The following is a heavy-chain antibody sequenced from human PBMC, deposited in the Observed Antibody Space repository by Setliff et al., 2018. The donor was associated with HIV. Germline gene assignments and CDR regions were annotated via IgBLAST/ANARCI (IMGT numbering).Heavy chain of an antibody. CDR2: ISYDGSNK. CDR1: GFTFSSYA. V-gene: IGHV3-30*04. D-gene: IGHD1-26*01. J-gene: IGHJ3*02. Sequence: PGGSLRLSCAASGFTFSSYAMHWVRQAPGKGLEWVAVISYDGSNKYYADSVKGRFTISRDDSKNTLFLQMNSLKTEDAAVYYCTTGVSGSYYAFDIWGQGTMVTVSS. CDR3: TTGVSGSYYAFDI.